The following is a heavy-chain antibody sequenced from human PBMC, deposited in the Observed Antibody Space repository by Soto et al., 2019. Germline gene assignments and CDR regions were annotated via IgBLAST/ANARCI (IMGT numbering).Heavy chain of an antibody. D-gene: IGHD3-22*01. CDR3: AKMVTWDSSGYYQGGFDC. J-gene: IGHJ4*02. CDR2: ISWNSGKI. CDR1: GFTFEDYA. V-gene: IGHV3-9*01. Sequence: EMHLVESGGGLVQPGRSLKISCAASGFTFEDYAMHRVRQAPGKGLEWVSGISWNSGKIIYADSVKGRFTISRDNAKNALYLQMNSLRPEDTALYYCAKMVTWDSSGYYQGGFDCWGQGTLVTVSS.